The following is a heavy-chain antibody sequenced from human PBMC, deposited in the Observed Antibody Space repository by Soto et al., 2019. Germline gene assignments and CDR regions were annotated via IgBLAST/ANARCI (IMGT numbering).Heavy chain of an antibody. CDR1: GGSFSGYY. CDR2: INHSGST. V-gene: IGHV4-34*01. Sequence: QVQLQQWGAGLLKPSETLSLTCAVYGGSFSGYYWSWIRQPPGKGLEWIGEINHSGSTNYNPTLKSRVTISVDTSKNQFSLKLRSVTAADTAVYYCARSCDGDANYYYYYMDVWGKGTTVTVSS. CDR3: ARSCDGDANYYYYYMDV. D-gene: IGHD4-17*01. J-gene: IGHJ6*03.